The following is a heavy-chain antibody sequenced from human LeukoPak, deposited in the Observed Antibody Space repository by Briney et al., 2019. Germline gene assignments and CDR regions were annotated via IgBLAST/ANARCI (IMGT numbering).Heavy chain of an antibody. CDR3: ARLSFDDSSGY. D-gene: IGHD3-22*01. Sequence: PSETLSLTCTVSGGSISSYYWGWIRQPPGKGLEWIGSIYHSGSTYYNPSLKSRVTISVDTSKNQFSLKLSSVTAADTAVYYCARLSFDDSSGYWGQGTLVTVSS. CDR2: IYHSGST. J-gene: IGHJ4*02. V-gene: IGHV4-38-2*02. CDR1: GGSISSYY.